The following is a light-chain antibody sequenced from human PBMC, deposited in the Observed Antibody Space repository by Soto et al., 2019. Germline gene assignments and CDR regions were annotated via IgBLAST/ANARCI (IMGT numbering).Light chain of an antibody. CDR2: EVS. CDR3: SSFTSSSTLYV. J-gene: IGLJ1*01. Sequence: QSVLTQPASVSGSPGQSITISCTGTSSDVGGYNYVSWYQQHPGKAPKLMIYEVSNRPSGVPNRFSGSKSGNTASLTISGLQPEDEADYYCSSFTSSSTLYVFGTGTKVTVL. V-gene: IGLV2-14*01. CDR1: SSDVGGYNY.